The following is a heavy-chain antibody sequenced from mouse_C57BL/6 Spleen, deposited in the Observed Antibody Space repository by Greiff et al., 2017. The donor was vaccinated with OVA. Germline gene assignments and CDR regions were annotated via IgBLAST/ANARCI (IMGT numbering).Heavy chain of an antibody. Sequence: QVQLQQSGPELVKPGASVKISCKASGYAFSSSWMNWVKQRPGKGLEWIGRIYPGDGDTNYNGKFKGKATLTADKSSSTAYMQLSSLTSEDSAVYCCARGGYYGNPDYWGQGTTLTVSS. V-gene: IGHV1-82*01. CDR2: IYPGDGDT. J-gene: IGHJ2*01. CDR3: ARGGYYGNPDY. D-gene: IGHD2-1*01. CDR1: GYAFSSSW.